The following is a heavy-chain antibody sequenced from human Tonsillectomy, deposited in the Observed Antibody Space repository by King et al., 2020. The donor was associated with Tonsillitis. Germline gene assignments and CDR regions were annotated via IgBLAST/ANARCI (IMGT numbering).Heavy chain of an antibody. CDR2: INNDGTGT. J-gene: IGHJ4*02. D-gene: IGHD7-27*01. Sequence: VQLVESGGGLVQPGGSLTLSCAASGFIFSNNWMHWVRQAPGKGLVWVAHINNDGTGTTYADSVNGRFTISRDNAKSTLHLQMNSLRDDDMAVYYCVRDNWGMHDWGQGTLITVSS. CDR1: GFIFSNNW. CDR3: VRDNWGMHD. V-gene: IGHV3-74*01.